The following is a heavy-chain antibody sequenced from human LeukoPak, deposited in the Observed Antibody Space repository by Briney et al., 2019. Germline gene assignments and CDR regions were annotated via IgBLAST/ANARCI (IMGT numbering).Heavy chain of an antibody. CDR1: GGSISSYY. CDR3: ARGALLVPAAFDY. CDR2: IYSSGNT. J-gene: IGHJ4*02. D-gene: IGHD2-2*01. Sequence: PSETLSLTCTVSGGSISSYYWSWIRQPPGKGLEWIGFIYSSGNTNYNPSLKSRVTISVDTSKIQFSLNLSSVTAADTAVYYCARGALLVPAAFDYWGQGTLVTVSS. V-gene: IGHV4-59*01.